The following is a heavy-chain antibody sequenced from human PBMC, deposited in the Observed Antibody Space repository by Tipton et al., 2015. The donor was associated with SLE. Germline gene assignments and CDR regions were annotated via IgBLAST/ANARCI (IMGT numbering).Heavy chain of an antibody. CDR1: GHSISSGYY. CDR3: ARGLGDQWTNWFDP. J-gene: IGHJ5*02. V-gene: IGHV4-38-2*02. CDR2: FYHSGST. Sequence: GLVKPSETLSLICNVSGHSISSGYYWGWIRQFPGKGLEWIGSFYHSGSTYYNPSLKSRVTISVDTSKNQFSLKLTSVTAADTAVYYCARGLGDQWTNWFDPWGQGALVTVSS. D-gene: IGHD2-8*01.